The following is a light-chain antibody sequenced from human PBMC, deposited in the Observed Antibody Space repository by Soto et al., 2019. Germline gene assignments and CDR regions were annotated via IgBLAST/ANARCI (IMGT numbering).Light chain of an antibody. V-gene: IGLV2-14*03. Sequence: QSALTQPASVSGSPGQSISISCIGTSSDVGAFNYVSWYQHHPGKAPQLIIYDVTSRPSGVSNRFSASKSGNTASLTISGLPAEDEADYYCSSYTTRNTEVFGTGTKLTVL. CDR2: DVT. J-gene: IGLJ1*01. CDR1: SSDVGAFNY. CDR3: SSYTTRNTEV.